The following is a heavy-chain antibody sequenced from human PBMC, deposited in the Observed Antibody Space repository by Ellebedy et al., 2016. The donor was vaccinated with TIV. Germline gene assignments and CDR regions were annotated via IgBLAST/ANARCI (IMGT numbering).Heavy chain of an antibody. V-gene: IGHV3-33*08. D-gene: IGHD6-19*01. CDR3: ARDRAGIEVAAYFDY. CDR2: IWYDGSTQ. J-gene: IGHJ4*02. Sequence: GESLKISCAASGFTFSSYAMHWVRQAPGKGLEWVAVIWYDGSTQYSADSVKGRFTISRHHSKNTLFLQMNGLRAEDTAVYYCARDRAGIEVAAYFDYWGQGTLVTVSS. CDR1: GFTFSSYA.